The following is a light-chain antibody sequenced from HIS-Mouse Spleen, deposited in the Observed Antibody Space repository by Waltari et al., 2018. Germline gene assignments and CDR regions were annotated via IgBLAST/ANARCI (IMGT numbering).Light chain of an antibody. CDR1: ALPKKY. Sequence: SYELTQPPSVSVSPGQTARITCSGDALPKKYAYWYQQKSGQGPVLVIYEDSKRPSGIPERFPGSRSGTMASLTISGAQVEDEADYYCYSTDSSGNHVVFGGGTKLTVL. CDR2: EDS. V-gene: IGLV3-10*01. CDR3: YSTDSSGNHVV. J-gene: IGLJ2*01.